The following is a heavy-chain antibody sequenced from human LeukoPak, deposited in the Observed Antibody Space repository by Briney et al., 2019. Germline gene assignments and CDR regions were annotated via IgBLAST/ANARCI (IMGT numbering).Heavy chain of an antibody. CDR2: INHSGST. Sequence: SETLSLTCAVYGGSFSGYYWSWIRQPPGKGLEWIGEINHSGSTNYNPSLKSRVTISVDASKSQFSLKLSSVTAADTAVYYCARDPEDIVVVPAANPWFDPWGQGTLVTVSS. D-gene: IGHD2-2*01. CDR1: GGSFSGYY. J-gene: IGHJ5*02. CDR3: ARDPEDIVVVPAANPWFDP. V-gene: IGHV4-34*01.